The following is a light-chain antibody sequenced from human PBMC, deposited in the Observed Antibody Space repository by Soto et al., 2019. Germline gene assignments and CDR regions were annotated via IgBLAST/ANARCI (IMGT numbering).Light chain of an antibody. CDR1: SSDVGSHNL. CDR2: DVS. CDR3: CSYAGSSTVV. Sequence: QSVLTQPASVSGSPGQSITISCTGSSSDVGSHNLVSWYQQHPGKAPKLMIYDVSKRPSGVSNLFSGSKSGNTASLTNAGLQAEDEADYCCCSYAGSSTVVFGGGTKLTVL. J-gene: IGLJ2*01. V-gene: IGLV2-23*02.